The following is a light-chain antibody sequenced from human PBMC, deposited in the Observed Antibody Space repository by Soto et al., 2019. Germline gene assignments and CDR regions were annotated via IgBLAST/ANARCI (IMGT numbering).Light chain of an antibody. CDR3: SSHTTYTPRA. V-gene: IGLV2-14*01. J-gene: IGLJ1*01. Sequence: QSVLTQPASVSGSPGQAIAISCTGTSSDIGAYNYVSWYQQHPGKAPKLMIHEVTNRPSGVSDRFSGSKSGNTASLTISGLHADDEADYYCSSHTTYTPRAFGTATNVTVL. CDR1: SSDIGAYNY. CDR2: EVT.